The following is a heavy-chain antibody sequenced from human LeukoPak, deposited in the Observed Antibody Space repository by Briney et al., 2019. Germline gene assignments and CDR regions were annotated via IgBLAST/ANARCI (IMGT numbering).Heavy chain of an antibody. Sequence: GGSPSLSCAASGFSFSDYVMHWVRQAPGKGLEWVTFIRHDNSDRFYADSVKGRFTISSDISKNALYLQMNSLRPEDTAVYYCARGTHYYDSSGYYDGDYWGQGTLVTVSS. CDR1: GFSFSDYV. D-gene: IGHD3-22*01. J-gene: IGHJ4*02. CDR3: ARGTHYYDSSGYYDGDY. CDR2: IRHDNSDR. V-gene: IGHV3-30*02.